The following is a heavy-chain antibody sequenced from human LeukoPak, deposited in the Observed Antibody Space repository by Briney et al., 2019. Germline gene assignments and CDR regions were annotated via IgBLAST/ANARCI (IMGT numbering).Heavy chain of an antibody. V-gene: IGHV3-23*01. Sequence: PGGSLRLSCAASGFTFGSYGMSWVRQAPGKGLEWVAFITTTGATTSYAGSVKGRFTISRDNARDTLYMQMNSLRDEDTALYYCTIMHGYYDGSGYCVQWGQGTLVTVSS. CDR3: TIMHGYYDGSGYCVQ. J-gene: IGHJ4*02. D-gene: IGHD3-22*01. CDR2: ITTTGATT. CDR1: GFTFGSYG.